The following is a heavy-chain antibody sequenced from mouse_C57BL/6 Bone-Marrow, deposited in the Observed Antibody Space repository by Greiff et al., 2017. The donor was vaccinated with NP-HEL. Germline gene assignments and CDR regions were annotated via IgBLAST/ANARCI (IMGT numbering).Heavy chain of an antibody. CDR3: ASPLWLRRGRFPFDY. V-gene: IGHV1-64*01. CDR2: IHPNSGST. D-gene: IGHD2-2*01. CDR1: GYTFTSYW. Sequence: QVQLKQPGAELVKPGASVKLSCKASGYTFTSYWMHWVKQRPGQGLEWIGMIHPNSGSTNYNEKFKSKATLTVDKSSSTAYMQLSSLTSEDSAVYYCASPLWLRRGRFPFDYWGQGTTLTVSS. J-gene: IGHJ2*01.